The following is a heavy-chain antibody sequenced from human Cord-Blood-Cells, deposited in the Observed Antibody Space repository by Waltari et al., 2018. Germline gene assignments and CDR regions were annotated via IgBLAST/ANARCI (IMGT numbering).Heavy chain of an antibody. CDR1: GGTFSSYA. Sequence: QVQLVQSGAEVKKPGSSVKVSCKASGGTFSSYAISWVRQAPGQGLEWMGGIIPIFGTANYAQKFQGRVTITADESTSTAYMELSSLRSEDTAVYYCARGGYCSSTSCYDAFDIWGQGTMVIVSS. J-gene: IGHJ3*02. CDR2: IIPIFGTA. D-gene: IGHD2-2*01. V-gene: IGHV1-69*12. CDR3: ARGGYCSSTSCYDAFDI.